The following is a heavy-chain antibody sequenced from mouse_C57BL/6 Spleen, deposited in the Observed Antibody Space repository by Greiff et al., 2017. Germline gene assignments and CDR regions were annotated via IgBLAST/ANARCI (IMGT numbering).Heavy chain of an antibody. Sequence: VHLVESGPELVKPGASVKISCKASGYAFSSSWMNWVKQRPGKGLEWIGRIYPGDGDTNYNGKFKGKATLTADKSSSTAYMQLSSLTSEDSAVYFCARWVIYYDYDDYWGQGTTLTVSS. CDR1: GYAFSSSW. V-gene: IGHV1-82*01. D-gene: IGHD2-4*01. CDR3: ARWVIYYDYDDY. CDR2: IYPGDGDT. J-gene: IGHJ2*01.